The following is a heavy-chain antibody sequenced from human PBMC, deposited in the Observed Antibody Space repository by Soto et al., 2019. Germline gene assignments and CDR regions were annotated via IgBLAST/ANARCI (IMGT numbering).Heavy chain of an antibody. CDR2: ISYDGNYK. J-gene: IGHJ5*02. V-gene: IGHV3-30*04. CDR1: GFTFTSYA. Sequence: QVQLVESGGGVVQPGESLRLSCAASGFTFTSYAMQWVRQAPGKGLEWVAAISYDGNYKHYADSVEGNFTISRENSKSTSHLQMNRLTTENTAVYYCAKSMTVTPTARWHFDPWGQGTLVTVSS. CDR3: AKSMTVTPTARWHFDP. D-gene: IGHD4-17*01.